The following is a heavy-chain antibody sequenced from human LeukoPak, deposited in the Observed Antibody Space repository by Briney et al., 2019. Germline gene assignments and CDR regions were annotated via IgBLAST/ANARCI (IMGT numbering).Heavy chain of an antibody. V-gene: IGHV4-34*01. Sequence: SETLSLTCAVYGGSFSSYYWSWIRQPPGKGLEWIGEINHSGSTNYTPSLKSRVTISVDTSKNQFSLKLSSVTAADTAVYYCARVRYDYVWGSYRYAFDYWGQGTLVTVSS. CDR3: ARVRYDYVWGSYRYAFDY. CDR1: GGSFSSYY. J-gene: IGHJ4*02. D-gene: IGHD3-16*02. CDR2: INHSGST.